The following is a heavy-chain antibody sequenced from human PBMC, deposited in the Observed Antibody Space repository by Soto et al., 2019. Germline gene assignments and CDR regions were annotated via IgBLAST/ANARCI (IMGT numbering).Heavy chain of an antibody. D-gene: IGHD1-26*01. CDR2: INRSGST. CDR1: GGSFNVYY. J-gene: IGHJ4*02. V-gene: IGHV4-34*01. Sequence: QVQLQQWGAGLLKPSETLALTCAVYGGSFNVYYWTWMRRPPGKGLEWIGAINRSGSTNYNPSLKSRVTISIDTSKIQFSLTLSSVTAADTAIYYCARGPSVGAFFDFWGQGSQVTVSP. CDR3: ARGPSVGAFFDF.